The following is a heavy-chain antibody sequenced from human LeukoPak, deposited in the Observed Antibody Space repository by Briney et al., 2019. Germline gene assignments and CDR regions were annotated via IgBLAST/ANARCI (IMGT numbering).Heavy chain of an antibody. J-gene: IGHJ6*03. CDR1: GFAFSSYS. D-gene: IGHD3-22*01. CDR2: ISTSSNTI. V-gene: IGHV3-48*01. CDR3: ARVGNYAEDYYYMDV. Sequence: GRSLRLSCAASGFAFSSYSMNWVRQAPGKGLERVSYISTSSNTIYYADSVKGRFTISRDNAKNSLYLQMNTLRAEDTAVYYCARVGNYAEDYYYMDVWGKGTTVTVSS.